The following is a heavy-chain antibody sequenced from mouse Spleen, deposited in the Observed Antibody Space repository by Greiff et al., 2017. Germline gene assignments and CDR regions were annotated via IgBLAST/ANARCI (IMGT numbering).Heavy chain of an antibody. CDR3: ARDEYDYEAWFAY. CDR2: IWAGGST. V-gene: IGHV2-9*02. Sequence: VKLVESGPGLVAPSQSLSITCTVSGFSLTSYGVHWVRQPPGKGLEWLGVIWAGGSTNYNSALMSRLSISEDNSKSQVFLKMNSLQTDDTAMYYCARDEYDYEAWFAYWGQGTLVTVSA. CDR1: GFSLTSYG. J-gene: IGHJ3*01. D-gene: IGHD2-4*01.